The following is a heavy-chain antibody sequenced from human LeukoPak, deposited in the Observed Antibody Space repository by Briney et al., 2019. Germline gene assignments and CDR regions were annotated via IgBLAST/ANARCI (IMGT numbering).Heavy chain of an antibody. CDR1: GFTFSNYG. CDR2: IWYDGSNK. D-gene: IGHD2-2*01. CDR3: AKDRGYCSSSSCYQPMDV. Sequence: GRSLRLTCAASGFTFSNYGMHWVRQAPGKGLEWVAVIWYDGSNKYYADSMKGRFTISRDNSKNTLYLQMNTLRAEDTAVYYCAKDRGYCSSSSCYQPMDVWGKGTRSPSP. V-gene: IGHV3-33*06. J-gene: IGHJ6*03.